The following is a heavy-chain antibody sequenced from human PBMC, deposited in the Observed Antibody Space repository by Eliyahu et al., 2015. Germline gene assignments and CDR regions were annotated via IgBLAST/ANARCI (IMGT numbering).Heavy chain of an antibody. J-gene: IGHJ6*02. V-gene: IGHV1-2*04. D-gene: IGHD6-13*01. Sequence: QVQLVQSGAEVKKPGASVKVSCKASGYTFXGXYMHWVRXAPGQGLEWMGWINPNSGGTNYAQKFQGWVTMTRDTSISTAYMELSRLRSDDTAVYYCARDSSSWLRAHYYGMDVWGQGTTVTVSS. CDR2: INPNSGGT. CDR3: ARDSSSWLRAHYYGMDV. CDR1: GYTFXGXY.